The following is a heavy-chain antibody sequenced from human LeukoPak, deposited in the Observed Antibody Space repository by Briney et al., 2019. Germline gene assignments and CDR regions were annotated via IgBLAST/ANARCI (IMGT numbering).Heavy chain of an antibody. CDR3: ARLDTAMGNDYYGMDV. Sequence: PSETLSLTCTVSGGSISSYYWSWIRQPAGKGLEWIGYMYYSGSTNYNPSLKSRVTISVDTSKNQFSLKLSSVTAADTAVYYCARLDTAMGNDYYGMDVWGQGTTVTVSS. CDR2: MYYSGST. V-gene: IGHV4-59*01. J-gene: IGHJ6*02. CDR1: GGSISSYY. D-gene: IGHD5-18*01.